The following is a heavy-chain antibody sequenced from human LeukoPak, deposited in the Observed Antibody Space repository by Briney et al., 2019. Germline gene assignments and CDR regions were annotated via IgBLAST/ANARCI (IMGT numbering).Heavy chain of an antibody. D-gene: IGHD3-10*01. CDR2: IYPGDSNT. CDR1: GYSFTNYW. Sequence: GESLKISCTGSGYSFTNYWIGWVRQMPGKVLEWMGIIYPGDSNTRYSPSFQGQVTISADKSISTAYLQWSGLKASDTAMYYCARPTSYYDAFDIWGQGTMVTVSS. J-gene: IGHJ3*02. CDR3: ARPTSYYDAFDI. V-gene: IGHV5-51*01.